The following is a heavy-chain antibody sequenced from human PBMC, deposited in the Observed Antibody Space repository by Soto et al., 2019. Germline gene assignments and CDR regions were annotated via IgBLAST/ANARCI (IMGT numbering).Heavy chain of an antibody. V-gene: IGHV4-4*02. J-gene: IGHJ4*02. D-gene: IGHD6-13*01. CDR2: VYHSGST. CDR3: AVPGAGDFDY. Sequence: SETLSLTCAVSGASVSTNNWWSWVRQPPGKGLEWIGEVYHSGSTNCNPSLKSRVTISIDKSKNQFSLRLTSMTAADTAVYYCAVPGAGDFDYWSQGTLVTVSS. CDR1: GASVSTNNW.